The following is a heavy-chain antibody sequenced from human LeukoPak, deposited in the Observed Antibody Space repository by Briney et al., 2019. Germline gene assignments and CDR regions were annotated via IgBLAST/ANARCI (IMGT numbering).Heavy chain of an antibody. CDR2: IWYDGSNK. CDR1: GFTFSNYG. D-gene: IGHD3-22*01. Sequence: HPGGSLRLSCAASGFTFSNYGMHWVRQAPGKGLEWVAVIWYDGSNKYYADSVKGRFTISRDNSKNTLYLQMNSLRAEDTAVYYCARDSVYYDSSGYLFVYWGQGTLVTVSS. V-gene: IGHV3-33*01. CDR3: ARDSVYYDSSGYLFVY. J-gene: IGHJ4*02.